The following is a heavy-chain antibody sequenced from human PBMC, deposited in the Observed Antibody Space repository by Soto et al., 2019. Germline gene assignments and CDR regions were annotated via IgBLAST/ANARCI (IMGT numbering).Heavy chain of an antibody. V-gene: IGHV4-59*08. Sequence: SETLSLACTVSGGSISSYYWSWIRQPPGKGLEWIGYIYYSGSTNYNPSLKSRVTISVDTSKNQFPLKLTSVTAADTAVYYCARHYNGDYYYYGMDVWGQGTTVTVSS. CDR1: GGSISSYY. D-gene: IGHD3-10*01. J-gene: IGHJ6*02. CDR2: IYYSGST. CDR3: ARHYNGDYYYYGMDV.